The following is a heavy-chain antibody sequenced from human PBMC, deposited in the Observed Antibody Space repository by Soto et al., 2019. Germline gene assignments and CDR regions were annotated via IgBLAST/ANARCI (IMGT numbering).Heavy chain of an antibody. CDR1: GGTFSSYA. V-gene: IGHV1-69*13. J-gene: IGHJ6*02. CDR3: ARDGSSWYLGYYYYGMDV. CDR2: IIPIFGTA. Sequence: ASVKVSCKASGGTFSSYAISWVRQAPGQGLEWMGGIIPIFGTANYAQKFQGRVTITADESTSTAYMELSSLRSEDTAVYYCARDGSSWYLGYYYYGMDVWGQGTTVTVSS. D-gene: IGHD6-13*01.